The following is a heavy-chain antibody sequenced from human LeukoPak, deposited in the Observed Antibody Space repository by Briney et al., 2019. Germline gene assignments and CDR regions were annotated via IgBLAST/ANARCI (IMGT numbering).Heavy chain of an antibody. D-gene: IGHD3-22*01. CDR2: IHYSGST. Sequence: PSETLSLTCTVSGGSISSYSWGWIRQPPGKGLDWIGYIHYSGSTNYNPSLKSRVTISVDTSKNQFSLKLSSVTAADTAVYYCARAGVYYDSTGYALSLDYWGQGTLVTVSS. CDR1: GGSISSYS. J-gene: IGHJ4*02. CDR3: ARAGVYYDSTGYALSLDY. V-gene: IGHV4-59*01.